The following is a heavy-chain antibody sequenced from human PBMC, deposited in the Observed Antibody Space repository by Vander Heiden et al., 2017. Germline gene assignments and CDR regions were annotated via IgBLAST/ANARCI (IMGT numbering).Heavy chain of an antibody. D-gene: IGHD2-15*01. CDR2: ISSSSSYI. Sequence: EVQLVESGGGLVKPGGSLRLSCAASGFPFRSYSMNWVRQAPGKGLEWVSSISSSSSYIYYADSVKGRFTISRDNAKNSLYLQMNSLRAEDTAVYYCARDGGYCSGDSGYSEADYWGQGTLVTVSS. J-gene: IGHJ4*02. V-gene: IGHV3-21*01. CDR1: GFPFRSYS. CDR3: ARDGGYCSGDSGYSEADY.